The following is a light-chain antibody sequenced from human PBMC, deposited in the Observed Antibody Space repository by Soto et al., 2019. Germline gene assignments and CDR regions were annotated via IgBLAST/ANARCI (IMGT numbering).Light chain of an antibody. CDR3: HQYNSLYT. V-gene: IGKV1-5*03. CDR1: QSISSW. CDR2: KAS. Sequence: DIQMTQSPSTLSASVGDRVTITCRASQSISSWLAWYQQKPGKAPKLLIYKASSLESGVPSRFSGSGSGTEFTLTISSLQPDDFATYYCHQYNSLYTFGQGNKLEIK. J-gene: IGKJ2*01.